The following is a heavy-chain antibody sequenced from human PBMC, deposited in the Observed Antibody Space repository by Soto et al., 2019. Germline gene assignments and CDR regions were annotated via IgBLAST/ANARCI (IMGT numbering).Heavy chain of an antibody. V-gene: IGHV3-21*01. CDR1: GFTFSSYS. Sequence: VQLVESGGGLVKPGGSLRHSCAASGFTFSSYSMNWVRQAPGKGLEWVSSISSSSSYIYYADSVKGRFTISRDNAKNSLYLQMNSLRAEDTAVYYCARDRAYCSGGSCYPYYYYYYGMDVWGQGTTVTVSS. CDR2: ISSSSSYI. D-gene: IGHD2-15*01. CDR3: ARDRAYCSGGSCYPYYYYYYGMDV. J-gene: IGHJ6*02.